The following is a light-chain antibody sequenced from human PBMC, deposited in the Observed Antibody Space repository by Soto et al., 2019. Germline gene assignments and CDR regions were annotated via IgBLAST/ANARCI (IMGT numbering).Light chain of an antibody. CDR3: SSYTSINTEV. CDR2: DVS. V-gene: IGLV2-14*03. Sequence: QSVLTHPASVSGSPGHSITISCTGTSSDVGAYNYVSWYQHHPGKAPKLIIYDVSDRPSGVSNRFSASKSGNTASLAISGLQAEDEADYYCSSYTSINTEVFGTGTKVTVL. J-gene: IGLJ1*01. CDR1: SSDVGAYNY.